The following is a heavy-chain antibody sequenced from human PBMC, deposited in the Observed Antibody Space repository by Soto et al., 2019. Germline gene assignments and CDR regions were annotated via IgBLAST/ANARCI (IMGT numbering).Heavy chain of an antibody. Sequence: EVQLLESGGGLVHPGGSLRLSCATSGFSFSSYAMTWLRQAPGKGLEWVSTISPTGGSTYYADSVTGGFTISRDDSKNSLYLHMNSLRAEDTATYYCAKDLLQWLGGSGPVDYRGQGTLVTVSS. CDR2: ISPTGGST. CDR1: GFSFSSYA. D-gene: IGHD6-19*01. V-gene: IGHV3-23*01. CDR3: AKDLLQWLGGSGPVDY. J-gene: IGHJ4*02.